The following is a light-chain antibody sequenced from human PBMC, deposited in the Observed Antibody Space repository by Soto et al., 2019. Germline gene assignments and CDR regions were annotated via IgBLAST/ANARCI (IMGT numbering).Light chain of an antibody. Sequence: DIQMTQSPSSLSASVGDRVTITCRASQSISSYLNWYQQKPGKAPKLLIYAAFSLQSGVPSRFSGSGSGTDFTLTISSLQPEDFATYDCQQSYSTPRTFGQGTKVEIK. J-gene: IGKJ1*01. CDR3: QQSYSTPRT. CDR1: QSISSY. CDR2: AAF. V-gene: IGKV1-39*01.